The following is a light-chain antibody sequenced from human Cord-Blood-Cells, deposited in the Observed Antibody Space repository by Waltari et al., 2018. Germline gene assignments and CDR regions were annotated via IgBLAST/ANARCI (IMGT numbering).Light chain of an antibody. Sequence: EIVITQASATLPVSPRERATLSCSASQGVSSNLAWYQQKPGKAPSLLIYGASTRATGIPARFSGSGSGTEFTLTISSLQSEDFAVYYCQQYNNWPPYTFGQGTKLEIK. CDR3: QQYNNWPPYT. J-gene: IGKJ2*01. CDR2: GAS. V-gene: IGKV3-15*01. CDR1: QGVSSN.